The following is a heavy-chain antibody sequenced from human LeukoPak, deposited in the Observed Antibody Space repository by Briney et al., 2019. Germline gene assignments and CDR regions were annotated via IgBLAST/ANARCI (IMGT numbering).Heavy chain of an antibody. CDR1: GGSITSCDW. D-gene: IGHD3-9*01. J-gene: IGHJ4*02. CDR3: ATTDYYRSDY. CDR2: IHHSGST. V-gene: IGHV4-4*02. Sequence: SGTLSLTCAVSGGSITSCDWWAWVRQPPGRGLEWIGEIHHSGSTNYNPSSPSLKSRVTISVDKSKNQFSLKPSSVTAADTAVYYCATTDYYRSDYWGQGTLVTVSS.